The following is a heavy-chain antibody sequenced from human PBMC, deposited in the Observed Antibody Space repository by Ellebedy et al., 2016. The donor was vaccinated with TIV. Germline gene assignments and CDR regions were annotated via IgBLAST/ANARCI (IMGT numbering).Heavy chain of an antibody. D-gene: IGHD2-8*02. V-gene: IGHV3-23*01. Sequence: GGSLRLSCAASGFTFSNYAMNWVRQAPGKGLEWVATISGGGDTYYPDSVKGRFTISRDNSKNTVSLQMNSLSAEDTALFFCARGTLGSCTGSSCYPLDYWGQGTLVTVSS. J-gene: IGHJ4*02. CDR1: GFTFSNYA. CDR2: ISGGGDT. CDR3: ARGTLGSCTGSSCYPLDY.